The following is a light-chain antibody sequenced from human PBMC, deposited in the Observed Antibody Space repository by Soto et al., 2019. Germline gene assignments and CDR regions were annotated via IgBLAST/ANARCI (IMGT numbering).Light chain of an antibody. CDR1: QSVDSL. Sequence: MLTQPPGTLSLSPGESATLSCRTSQSVDSLLAWYQQKPGQAPRLLIYGASTRTTGIPARFSGSGSGTDFTLTINSLQSDDFAVYYCQQDNNWPITFGQGTRLENK. CDR2: GAS. J-gene: IGKJ5*01. V-gene: IGKV3-15*01. CDR3: QQDNNWPIT.